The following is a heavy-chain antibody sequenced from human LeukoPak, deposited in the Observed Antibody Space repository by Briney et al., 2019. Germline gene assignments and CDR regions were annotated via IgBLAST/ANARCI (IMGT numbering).Heavy chain of an antibody. J-gene: IGHJ3*02. V-gene: IGHV4-61*01. CDR2: IYYSGST. Sequence: SQTLSLTCTVSGGSISSGSYYWSWIRQPPGTGLEWIGYIYYSGSTNYNPSLKSRVTISVDTSTNQFSLKLSSVTAADTAIYYCVRGHLVGGWFKYDAFDIWGQGTMVTVSS. CDR1: GGSISSGSYY. CDR3: VRGHLVGGWFKYDAFDI. D-gene: IGHD6-19*01.